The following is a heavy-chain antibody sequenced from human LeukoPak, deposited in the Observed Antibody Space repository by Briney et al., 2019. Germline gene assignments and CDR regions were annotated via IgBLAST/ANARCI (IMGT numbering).Heavy chain of an antibody. CDR1: GFTFSSNV. D-gene: IGHD5-18*01. CDR3: ARDRMSGYSYGYLY. Sequence: GGSLRLSCAASGFTFSSNVMIWVRQAPGKGLEWVSSIPASGGSTYYADSVKGRFTISRDNAKNSLYLQMNSLRAEDTAVYYCARDRMSGYSYGYLYWGQGTLVTVSS. V-gene: IGHV3-23*01. J-gene: IGHJ4*02. CDR2: IPASGGST.